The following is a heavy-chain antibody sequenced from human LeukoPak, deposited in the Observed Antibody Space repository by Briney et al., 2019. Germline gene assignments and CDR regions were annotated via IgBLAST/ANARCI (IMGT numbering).Heavy chain of an antibody. CDR3: AKGSTYSGSLIDH. D-gene: IGHD1-26*01. CDR2: ISGSGGAT. Sequence: PGGSPRLSCAASEITFNIYAMTWVRQAPGKGLQWVSVISGSGGATYYADSVKGRFTISRDNSENMLYLQMNSLRVEDTAIYYCAKGSTYSGSLIDHWGQGTLVTVAA. CDR1: EITFNIYA. V-gene: IGHV3-23*01. J-gene: IGHJ4*02.